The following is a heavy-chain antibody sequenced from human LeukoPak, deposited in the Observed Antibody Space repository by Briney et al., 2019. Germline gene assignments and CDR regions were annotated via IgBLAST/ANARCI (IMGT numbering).Heavy chain of an antibody. D-gene: IGHD6-13*01. CDR2: ISSSSSYT. Sequence: GGSLRLSCAASGFTFSNAWMSWVRQAPGKGLEWLSYISSSSSYTNYADSVKGRFTISRDNAKNSLYLQMNSLRAEDTAVYYCARSAIAAAGNAEYFQLWGQGTLVAVSS. CDR3: ARSAIAAAGNAEYFQL. J-gene: IGHJ1*01. V-gene: IGHV3-11*03. CDR1: GFTFSNAW.